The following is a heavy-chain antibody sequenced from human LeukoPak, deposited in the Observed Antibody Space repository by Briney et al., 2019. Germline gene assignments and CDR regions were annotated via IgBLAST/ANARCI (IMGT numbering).Heavy chain of an antibody. J-gene: IGHJ4*02. CDR3: ARDLTSVPTR. V-gene: IGHV3-48*02. CDR1: GFTFSSDS. CDR2: ISSSGNTK. D-gene: IGHD4-17*01. Sequence: GGSLRLSCAGSGFTFSSDSMNWVRQAPGKGLEWVSYISSSGNTKHYVDSVKGRFTVSRDNAKNSVYLQMNSLRNEDTAVYYCARDLTSVPTRWGQGTLVTVSS.